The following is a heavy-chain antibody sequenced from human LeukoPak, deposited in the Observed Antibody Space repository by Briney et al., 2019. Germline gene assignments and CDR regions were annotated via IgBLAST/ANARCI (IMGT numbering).Heavy chain of an antibody. CDR2: IRYDGSNK. Sequence: GGSLRLSCAASGFTFSSYGMHWVRQAPGKGLEWVAFIRYDGSNKYYADSVKGRFTISRDNSKNTLYLQMNSLRAEDTAVYYCARGRDDYVWGSYRYAFDIWGQGTMVTVSS. D-gene: IGHD3-16*02. J-gene: IGHJ3*02. CDR3: ARGRDDYVWGSYRYAFDI. V-gene: IGHV3-30*02. CDR1: GFTFSSYG.